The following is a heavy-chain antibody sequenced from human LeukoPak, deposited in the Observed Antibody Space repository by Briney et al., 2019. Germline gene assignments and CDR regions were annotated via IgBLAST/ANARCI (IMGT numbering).Heavy chain of an antibody. J-gene: IGHJ4*02. Sequence: SETLSLTCTVSGGSISSSRYYWGWIRQPPGKGLEWIGSIYYSGSSSYNPSLQSRVTISVDTSKNLFSLKLSSVTAADTAVYYCASAPTYQLLNIDYWGRGTLVTVSS. CDR2: IYYSGSS. V-gene: IGHV4-39*01. CDR3: ASAPTYQLLNIDY. D-gene: IGHD2-2*01. CDR1: GGSISSSRYY.